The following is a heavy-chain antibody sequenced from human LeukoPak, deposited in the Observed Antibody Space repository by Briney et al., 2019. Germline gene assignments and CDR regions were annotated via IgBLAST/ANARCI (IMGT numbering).Heavy chain of an antibody. Sequence: SETLSLTCTVSGGSTSSYYWSWIRQPPGKGLEWIGYIYYSGSTNYNPSLKSRVTISVDTSKNQFSLKLSSVTAADTAVYYCARWYYDSSGYYRTFDYWGQGTLVTVSS. J-gene: IGHJ4*02. CDR3: ARWYYDSSGYYRTFDY. CDR1: GGSTSSYY. V-gene: IGHV4-59*01. D-gene: IGHD3-22*01. CDR2: IYYSGST.